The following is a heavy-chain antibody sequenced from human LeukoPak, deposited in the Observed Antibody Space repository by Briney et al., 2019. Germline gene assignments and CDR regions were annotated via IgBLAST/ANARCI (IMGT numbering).Heavy chain of an antibody. V-gene: IGHV1-8*01. Sequence: GASVKVSCKASGYTFTSYEINWVRQATGQGLEWMGWMNPNSGNTGYAQKFQGRVTMTRNTSISTAYMELSSLRSEDTAVYYCARGLLAYCGGDCYSYWGQGTLVTVSS. D-gene: IGHD2-21*02. CDR1: GYTFTSYE. J-gene: IGHJ4*02. CDR2: MNPNSGNT. CDR3: ARGLLAYCGGDCYSY.